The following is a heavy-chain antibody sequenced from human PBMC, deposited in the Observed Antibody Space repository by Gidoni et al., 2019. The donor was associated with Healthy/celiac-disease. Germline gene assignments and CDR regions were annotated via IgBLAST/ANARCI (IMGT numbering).Heavy chain of an antibody. J-gene: IGHJ4*02. Sequence: QVQLVESGGGVVQPGRSLRLSCAASGFTFSSYGLHWVRQAPGKGLEWVAVIWYDGSNKYYADSVKGRFTISRDNSKNTLYLQMNSLRAEDTAVYYCAREVKDCSGGSCYSRSAYYFDYWGQGTLVTVSS. CDR3: AREVKDCSGGSCYSRSAYYFDY. D-gene: IGHD2-15*01. V-gene: IGHV3-33*01. CDR1: GFTFSSYG. CDR2: IWYDGSNK.